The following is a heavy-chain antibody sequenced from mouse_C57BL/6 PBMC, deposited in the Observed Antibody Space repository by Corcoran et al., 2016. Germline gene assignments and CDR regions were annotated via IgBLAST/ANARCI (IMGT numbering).Heavy chain of an antibody. D-gene: IGHD2-10*01. CDR2: IYPGSGNT. V-gene: IGHV1-76*01. CDR3: ARAYYRNAFAY. Sequence: QVQLKQSGAELVRPGASVKLSCKASGYTFTDYYINWVKQRPGQGLEWIARIYPGSGNTYYNEKFKGKATLTAEKSSSTAYMQLSSLTSEDSAVYFCARAYYRNAFAYWGQGTLVTVSA. J-gene: IGHJ3*01. CDR1: GYTFTDYY.